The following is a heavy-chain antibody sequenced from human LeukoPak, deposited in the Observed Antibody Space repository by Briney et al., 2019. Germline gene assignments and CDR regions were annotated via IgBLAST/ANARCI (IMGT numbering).Heavy chain of an antibody. CDR2: VYYSGTT. CDR1: GGSMTNYY. J-gene: IGHJ4*02. CDR3: ARGRTYYDSSGYGY. V-gene: IGHV4-59*01. D-gene: IGHD3-22*01. Sequence: MTSETLSLTCTVSGGSMTNYYWSWIRQPPGKGLEWIGYVYYSGTTNCNPSLKSRVTISVDTSKNQFSLKLSSVTAADTAVYYCARGRTYYDSSGYGYWGQGTLVTVSS.